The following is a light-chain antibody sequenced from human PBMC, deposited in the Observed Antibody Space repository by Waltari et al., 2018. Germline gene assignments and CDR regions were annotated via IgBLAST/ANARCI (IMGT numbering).Light chain of an antibody. CDR1: QSVRGT. CDR2: AAS. Sequence: EIVLTQSPGTLSLSPGERATLSCRASQSVRGTLAWYQQKPGQPPRLLIYAASIRATGSPDRFSGSGSGTDFTLTISRLEPEDFAVYYCQHYVRLPVTFGQGTKVEIK. J-gene: IGKJ1*01. CDR3: QHYVRLPVT. V-gene: IGKV3-20*01.